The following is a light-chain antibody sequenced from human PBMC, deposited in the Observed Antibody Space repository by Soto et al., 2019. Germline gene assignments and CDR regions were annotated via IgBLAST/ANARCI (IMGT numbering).Light chain of an antibody. Sequence: EIVLTQSPGTLSLSPGERATLSCRASQSVSSSYLAWYQQKPGQAPRLLIYGASSRATGIPDRFSGSGSGTGFTLTISRLQSEDFAVYYCQQYNNWPITFGQGTRLEIK. CDR3: QQYNNWPIT. J-gene: IGKJ5*01. V-gene: IGKV3-20*01. CDR2: GAS. CDR1: QSVSSSY.